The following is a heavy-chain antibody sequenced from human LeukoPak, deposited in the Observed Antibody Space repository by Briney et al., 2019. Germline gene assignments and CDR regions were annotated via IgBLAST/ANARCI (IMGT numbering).Heavy chain of an antibody. V-gene: IGHV4-4*07. J-gene: IGHJ4*02. CDR1: GGSISSYY. CDR3: ARTQRYSSGWYYQDY. D-gene: IGHD6-19*01. Sequence: TSETLSLTCTVSGGSISSYYWSWIRQPAGKGLEWIGRIYTSGSTNYNPSLKSRVTMSVDTSKNQFSLKLSSLTAADTAVYYCARTQRYSSGWYYQDYWGQGTLVTVSS. CDR2: IYTSGST.